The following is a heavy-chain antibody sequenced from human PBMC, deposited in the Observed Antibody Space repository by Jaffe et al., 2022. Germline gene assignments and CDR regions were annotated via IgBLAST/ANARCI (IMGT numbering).Heavy chain of an antibody. Sequence: EVQLVQSGAEVKKPGESLKISCKGSGYSFTSYWIGWVRQMPGKGLEWMGIIYPGDSDTRYSPSFQGQVTISADKSISTAYLQWSSLKASDTAMYYCVRLIPRVTMIVVVRDCYFDLWGRGTLVTVSS. D-gene: IGHD3-22*01. CDR3: VRLIPRVTMIVVVRDCYFDL. CDR1: GYSFTSYW. J-gene: IGHJ2*01. CDR2: IYPGDSDT. V-gene: IGHV5-51*03.